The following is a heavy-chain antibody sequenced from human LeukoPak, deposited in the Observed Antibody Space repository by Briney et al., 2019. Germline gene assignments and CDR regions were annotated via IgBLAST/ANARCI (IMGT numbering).Heavy chain of an antibody. Sequence: ASETLSLTCAVYGGSFSGYYWSWIRQPPGKGLEWIGSIYYSGSTYYNPSLKSRVTISVDTSKNQFSLKLSSVTAADTAVYYCARHWTRGHAFDIWGQGTMVTVSS. CDR3: ARHWTRGHAFDI. CDR1: GGSFSGYY. J-gene: IGHJ3*02. V-gene: IGHV4-34*01. D-gene: IGHD3-3*01. CDR2: IYYSGST.